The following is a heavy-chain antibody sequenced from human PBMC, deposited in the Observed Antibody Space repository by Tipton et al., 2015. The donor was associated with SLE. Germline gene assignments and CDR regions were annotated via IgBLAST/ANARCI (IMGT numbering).Heavy chain of an antibody. V-gene: IGHV4-61*02. CDR1: GGSVSSGSQY. D-gene: IGHD6-13*01. J-gene: IGHJ6*03. CDR2: IYTRGST. CDR3: AREAGLSSRSYYHGYMDV. Sequence: LRLSCTVSGGSVSSGSQYWSWIRQSAGKGLEWIGRIYTRGSTNYNPSLMSRVAISLDTSKNLFSLKLSSVTAADTAVYYCAREAGLSSRSYYHGYMDVWGKGTTVTISS.